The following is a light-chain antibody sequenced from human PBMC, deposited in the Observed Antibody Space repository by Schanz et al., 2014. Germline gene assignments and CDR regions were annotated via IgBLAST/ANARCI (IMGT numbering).Light chain of an antibody. J-gene: IGLJ2*01. CDR2: NND. CDR1: NSNIGVNT. Sequence: QSVLTQPPSASGTPGQRVNISCSGSNSNIGVNTVDWYQQLPGTAPRLLIFNNDQRPSGVPDRFSGSKSGTSASLAISGLQSEDEAHYYCQSYDTSVSGRIFGGGTKLTVL. V-gene: IGLV1-44*01. CDR3: QSYDTSVSGRI.